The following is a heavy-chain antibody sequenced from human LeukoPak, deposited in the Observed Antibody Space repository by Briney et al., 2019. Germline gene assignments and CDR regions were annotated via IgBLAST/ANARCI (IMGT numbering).Heavy chain of an antibody. CDR2: IYYSGST. CDR3: ARDRGVDPAFDY. V-gene: IGHV4-31*03. D-gene: IGHD5-24*01. Sequence: SETLSLTCTVSGGSISSGGYYWSWIRQHPGKGLEWIGYIYYSGSTYYNPSLKSRVTISVDTSKNQFSLKLSSVTAADTAVYYCARDRGVDPAFDYWGQGTLVTVSS. J-gene: IGHJ4*02. CDR1: GGSISSGGYY.